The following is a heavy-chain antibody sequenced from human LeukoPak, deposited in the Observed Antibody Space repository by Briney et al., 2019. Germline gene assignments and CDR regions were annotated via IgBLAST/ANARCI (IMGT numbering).Heavy chain of an antibody. CDR3: ARNFLPDYYGLGGAAEWFDP. J-gene: IGHJ5*02. V-gene: IGHV3-33*01. CDR2: IWYDGSNK. D-gene: IGHD3-10*01. CDR1: GFTFSSYG. Sequence: PGGSLRLSCAASGFTFSSYGMHWVRQAPGKGLEWVAVIWYDGSNKYYADSVKGRFTISRDNSKNTLHLQMNILRAEDTAVYYWARNFLPDYYGLGGAAEWFDPRGQGTLVTVSS.